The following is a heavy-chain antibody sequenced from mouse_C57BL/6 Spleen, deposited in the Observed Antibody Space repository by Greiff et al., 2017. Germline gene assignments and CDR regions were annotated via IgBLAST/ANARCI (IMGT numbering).Heavy chain of an antibody. CDR3: ARELVYAMDF. D-gene: IGHD4-1*01. V-gene: IGHV5-16*01. Sequence: EVMLVESEGGLVQPGSSMKLSCTASGFTFSDYYMAWVRQVPEKGLEWVANINYDGSSTYYLDSLKSRFIISRDNAKNILYLQMSSLKSEDTSTDYCARELVYAMDFWGQGTSVTVSS. CDR1: GFTFSDYY. J-gene: IGHJ4*01. CDR2: INYDGSST.